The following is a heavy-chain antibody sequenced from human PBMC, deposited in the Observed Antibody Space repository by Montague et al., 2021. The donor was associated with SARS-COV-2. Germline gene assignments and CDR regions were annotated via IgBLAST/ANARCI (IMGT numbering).Heavy chain of an antibody. CDR2: IKQSGSS. CDR3: ARPAYSGADCFSAWAFFFDS. Sequence: SETLSLTCAVSGGSFGSYYWSWIRQPPGKGLEWIAEIKQSGSSNYNPSLKSRATISVDTSKNQFSLKLNSVTVADTAVYYCARPAYSGADCFSAWAFFFDSWGQGTLVTVSS. J-gene: IGHJ4*02. D-gene: IGHD2-21*02. CDR1: GGSFGSYY. V-gene: IGHV4-34*01.